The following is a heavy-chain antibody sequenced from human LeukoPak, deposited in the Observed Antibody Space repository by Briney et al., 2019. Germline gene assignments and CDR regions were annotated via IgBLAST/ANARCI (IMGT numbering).Heavy chain of an antibody. D-gene: IGHD4-17*01. V-gene: IGHV1-2*02. Sequence: ASVMVSCKASGYTFTGYYIHWVRQAPGQGLERMGWINPNSGDTNYAQKFQDRVTLTRDTSISTAYMEVTNLRSDDTAVYYCARPNGDYYNWFDPWGQGTLVTVSS. CDR1: GYTFTGYY. CDR3: ARPNGDYYNWFDP. J-gene: IGHJ5*02. CDR2: INPNSGDT.